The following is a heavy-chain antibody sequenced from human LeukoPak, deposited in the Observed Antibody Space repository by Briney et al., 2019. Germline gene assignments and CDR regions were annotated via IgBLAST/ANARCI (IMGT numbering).Heavy chain of an antibody. V-gene: IGHV1-46*01. D-gene: IGHD1-26*01. J-gene: IGHJ4*02. CDR1: GYTFTSYY. CDR3: AASIVGAPPY. CDR2: INPSGGST. Sequence: ASVNVSCKASGYTFTSYYMHWVRQAPGQGLGWMGIINPSGGSTSYAQKFQGRVTMTRDTSTSTVYMELSSLRSEDTAVYYCAASIVGAPPYWGQGTLVTVSS.